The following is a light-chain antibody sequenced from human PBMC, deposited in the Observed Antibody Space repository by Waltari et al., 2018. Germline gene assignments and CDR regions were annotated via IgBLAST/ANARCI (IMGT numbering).Light chain of an antibody. J-gene: IGLJ3*02. CDR1: SSNIGAGYD. CDR2: GNN. CDR3: QSYDNSLSGFWV. V-gene: IGLV1-40*01. Sequence: QSVLTQPPSVSGAPGQRVTISCTGSSSNIGAGYDVHWYQQLPGTAPKHLISGNNYRPSGVPDRFAGSQSGSSASLAITGLQAEDEAYYYCQSYDNSLSGFWVFGGGTKLTVL.